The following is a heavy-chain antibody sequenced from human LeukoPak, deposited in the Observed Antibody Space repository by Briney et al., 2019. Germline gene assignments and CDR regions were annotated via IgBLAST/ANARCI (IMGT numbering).Heavy chain of an antibody. Sequence: GRSLRLSCAASGFTFSNFAVHWVRQAPGKGLEWVAVITYDGSNKYYADSVKGRFTISRDNSKNTLYLQMNSLRAEDTAVYYCARDSSGYPFDAFDSWGQGGNLSVSS. CDR2: ITYDGSNK. V-gene: IGHV3-30-3*01. D-gene: IGHD3-22*01. CDR1: GFTFSNFA. J-gene: IGHJ3*02. CDR3: ARDSSGYPFDAFDS.